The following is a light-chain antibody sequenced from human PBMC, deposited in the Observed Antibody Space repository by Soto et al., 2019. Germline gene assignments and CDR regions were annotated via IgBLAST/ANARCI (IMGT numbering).Light chain of an antibody. CDR2: WAS. V-gene: IGKV4-1*01. CDR1: QSVLYSSNNKNN. J-gene: IGKJ4*01. Sequence: DIVMTQSPDSLAVSLGERATINCKSSQSVLYSSNNKNNLAWYQQKPGQPPKLLIYWASTRESGVPDRFSGSGSGTDFTLTISSLQAEDVAVYYCQKYYSTPPTFGGGTKVEIK. CDR3: QKYYSTPPT.